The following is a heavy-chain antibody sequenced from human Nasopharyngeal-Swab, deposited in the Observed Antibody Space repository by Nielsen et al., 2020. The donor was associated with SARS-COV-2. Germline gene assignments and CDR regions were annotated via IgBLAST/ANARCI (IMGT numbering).Heavy chain of an antibody. CDR2: ISWNSGRT. Sequence: SRASSGFIFDDYAMHWVRQAPGKGLEWVSGISWNSGRTGYADSVKGRFTISRDNAKNSLYLQMNSLRTEDTALYYCAKDWGSGTYRYSYMDVWGKGTTVTVSS. D-gene: IGHD1-26*01. V-gene: IGHV3-9*01. CDR3: AKDWGSGTYRYSYMDV. J-gene: IGHJ6*03. CDR1: GFIFDDYA.